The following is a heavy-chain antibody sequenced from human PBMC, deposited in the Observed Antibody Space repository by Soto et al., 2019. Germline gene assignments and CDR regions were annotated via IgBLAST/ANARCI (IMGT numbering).Heavy chain of an antibody. CDR2: IYYSGST. J-gene: IGHJ4*02. CDR3: ARIYPDFWSGYVDY. Sequence: NPSETLSLTCAVYGGSFSGYYWSWIRQPPGKGLEWIGYIYYSGSTNYNPSLKSRVTISVDTSKNQFSLKLSSVTAADTAVYYCARIYPDFWSGYVDYWGQGTLVTVSS. V-gene: IGHV4-59*01. CDR1: GGSFSGYY. D-gene: IGHD3-3*01.